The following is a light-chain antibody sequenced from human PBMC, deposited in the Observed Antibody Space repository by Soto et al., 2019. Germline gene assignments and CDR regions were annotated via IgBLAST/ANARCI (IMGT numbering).Light chain of an antibody. CDR1: QDIGSW. CDR2: GAS. J-gene: IGKJ1*01. V-gene: IGKV1-12*01. CDR3: QQYNNWPPVT. Sequence: DIQVTQSPSSVSASVGDLVTINFRAGQDIGSWLTWYQHKPGKAPKLLIYGASSLQSGVPSRFSGSGSGTEFTLTISSLQSEDFAVYYCQQYNNWPPVTLGQGTKVDI.